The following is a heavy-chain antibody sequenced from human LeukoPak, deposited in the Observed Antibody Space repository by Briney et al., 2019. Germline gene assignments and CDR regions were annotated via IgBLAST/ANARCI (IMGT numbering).Heavy chain of an antibody. D-gene: IGHD4-17*01. CDR3: RTDRYGDYGDYIDY. CDR1: GYTFTGYY. J-gene: IGHJ4*02. V-gene: IGHV1-2*02. Sequence: EASVKVSCKASGYTFTGYYMHWVRQAPGQGLEWMGWINPNSGGTNYAQKFQGSVTMTRDTSISTAYMELSRLRSDDTAVYYCRTDRYGDYGDYIDYWGQGTLVTVSS. CDR2: INPNSGGT.